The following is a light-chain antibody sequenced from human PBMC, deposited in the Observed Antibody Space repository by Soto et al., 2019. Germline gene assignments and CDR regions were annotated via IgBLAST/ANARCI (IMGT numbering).Light chain of an antibody. J-gene: IGLJ1*01. Sequence: QAVVTQEPSLTVSPGGTVTLTCGSSTGAVTNGHYPYWFQQKPGQAPRTLIYDTTNRHSWTPARFSGSLLGGKAALTLSGAQPEDEADYYCSSYTSSSTLFGTGTKVTVL. CDR2: DTT. CDR1: TGAVTNGHY. CDR3: SSYTSSSTL. V-gene: IGLV7-46*01.